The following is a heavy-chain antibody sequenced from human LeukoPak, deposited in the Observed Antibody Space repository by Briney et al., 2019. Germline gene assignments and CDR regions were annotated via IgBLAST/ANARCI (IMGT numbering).Heavy chain of an antibody. Sequence: PGGSLRLSCAASGFTFSSYSMNWVRQAPGKGLEWVSSVSSSSSYIYYADSLKGRSTISRDNAKNSLYLQMNSLRDEDTAVYYCARGNSGRVVTPFDYWGQGTLVTVSS. CDR3: ARGNSGRVVTPFDY. CDR2: VSSSSSYI. V-gene: IGHV3-21*01. J-gene: IGHJ4*02. D-gene: IGHD3-3*01. CDR1: GFTFSSYS.